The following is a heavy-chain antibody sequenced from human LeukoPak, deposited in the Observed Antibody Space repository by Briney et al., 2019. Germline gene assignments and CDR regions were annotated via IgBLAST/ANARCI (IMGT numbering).Heavy chain of an antibody. D-gene: IGHD5-12*01. Sequence: SGGSLRLSCAASGFTFSGSAMHWVRQVSGKGLEWVGRIRSKANSYATAYAASVKGRFTISRDDSKNTAYLQMNSLKTEDTAVYYCTRVRGYSGYDYDYWGQGTLVTVSS. V-gene: IGHV3-73*01. J-gene: IGHJ4*02. CDR1: GFTFSGSA. CDR2: IRSKANSYAT. CDR3: TRVRGYSGYDYDY.